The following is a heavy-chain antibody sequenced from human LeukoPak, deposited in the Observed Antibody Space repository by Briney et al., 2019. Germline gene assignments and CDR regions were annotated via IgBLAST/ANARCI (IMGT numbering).Heavy chain of an antibody. CDR3: AHSYSSSQRLKFKPFQY. J-gene: IGHJ1*01. V-gene: IGHV2-5*02. Sequence: SGPTLVKPTQTLTLTCSFSGFSLNTSGVCVGWIPQPPGKALEWLTNIYWDDDERYSPSLKSRLTITKATSKNQVVLTMTNMDPADTATYYCAHSYSSSQRLKFKPFQYWGQGTLVTVSS. CDR2: IYWDDDE. CDR1: GFSLNTSGVC. D-gene: IGHD6-13*01.